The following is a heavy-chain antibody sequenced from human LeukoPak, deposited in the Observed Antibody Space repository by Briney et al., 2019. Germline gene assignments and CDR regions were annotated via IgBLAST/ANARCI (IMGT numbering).Heavy chain of an antibody. Sequence: GGSLRLSCAASGFTFRTYTMNWVRQAPGKGLEWVAVISYDGRQKYYGDSVKGRFTISRDNPKNTLYLQMNSLRDDDTAVYYCARVFLERLTSGYFDNWGQGTLVTVSP. J-gene: IGHJ4*02. CDR3: ARVFLERLTSGYFDN. CDR2: ISYDGRQK. CDR1: GFTFRTYT. D-gene: IGHD3-3*01. V-gene: IGHV3-30-3*01.